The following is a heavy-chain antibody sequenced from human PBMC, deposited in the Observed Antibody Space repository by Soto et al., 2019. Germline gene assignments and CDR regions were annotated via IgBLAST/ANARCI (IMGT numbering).Heavy chain of an antibody. CDR3: AKNRGRVTPSWHVDY. V-gene: IGHV3-23*01. J-gene: IGHJ4*02. CDR1: GFTFSGYA. CDR2: IHGGGNSA. D-gene: IGHD2-21*02. Sequence: EVQLLESGGDLVQPGRSLRLSCAASGFTFSGYAMSWVRQAPGKGLVWVSVIHGGGNSAYYADSVKGRFTISRDKSKNTLYLQMRSLRGEDTAVYYCAKNRGRVTPSWHVDYWGQGTLVTVSS.